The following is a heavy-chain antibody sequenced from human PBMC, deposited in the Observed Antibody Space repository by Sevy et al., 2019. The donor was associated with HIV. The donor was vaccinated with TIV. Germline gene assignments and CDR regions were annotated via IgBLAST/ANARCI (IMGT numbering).Heavy chain of an antibody. Sequence: ASVKVSCKASGYTFTSYYMHWLRQAPGQGLEWMGIINPSGGSTSYAQKFQGRVTMTRDTSTSTVYMELSSLRSEDTAVYYCARGLNVNRASAASSGDWFDPWGQGTLVTVSS. J-gene: IGHJ5*02. V-gene: IGHV1-46*01. CDR2: INPSGGST. D-gene: IGHD6-13*01. CDR1: GYTFTSYY. CDR3: ARGLNVNRASAASSGDWFDP.